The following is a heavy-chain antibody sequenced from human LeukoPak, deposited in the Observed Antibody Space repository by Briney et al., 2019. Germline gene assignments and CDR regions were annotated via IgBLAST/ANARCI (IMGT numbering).Heavy chain of an antibody. J-gene: IGHJ5*02. V-gene: IGHV2-5*08. CDR2: IYWDDDK. D-gene: IGHD1-1*01. Sequence: TLSLTCTVSGGSISSGDYYWSWIRQPPGKALEWLALIYWDDDKRFSPSLKSRLTITKDTSKNQVVLTVTNMDPVDTATYYCAHRQANDWFDPWGQGTLVTVSS. CDR3: AHRQANDWFDP. CDR1: GGSISSGDYY.